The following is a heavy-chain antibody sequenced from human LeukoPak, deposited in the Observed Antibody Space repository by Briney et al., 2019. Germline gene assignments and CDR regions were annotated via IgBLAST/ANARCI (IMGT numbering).Heavy chain of an antibody. CDR1: GFTFSSYG. Sequence: GESLRLSCAASGFTFSSYGMHWVRQAPGKGLEWVAVIWYDGSNKYYADSVKGRFTISRDNSKNTLSLQMNSLRAEDTAVYYCAKDIAQGYTFGSIEQDYWGQGTLVTVSS. D-gene: IGHD5-18*01. CDR3: AKDIAQGYTFGSIEQDY. CDR2: IWYDGSNK. J-gene: IGHJ4*02. V-gene: IGHV3-33*06.